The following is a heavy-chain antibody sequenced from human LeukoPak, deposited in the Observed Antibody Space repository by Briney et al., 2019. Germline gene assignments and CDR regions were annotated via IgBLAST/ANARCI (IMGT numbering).Heavy chain of an antibody. CDR2: INSDGSST. V-gene: IGHV3-74*01. Sequence: GGSLRLSCAASGFTFSSYWMHWVRQAPGKGLVWVSRINSDGSSTSYADSVKGRFTISRDNAKNTLYLQMNSLRAEDTAVYYCARGPYDFWSGYYGSYYYYYYMDVWGKGTTVTVSS. J-gene: IGHJ6*03. D-gene: IGHD3-3*01. CDR3: ARGPYDFWSGYYGSYYYYYYMDV. CDR1: GFTFSSYW.